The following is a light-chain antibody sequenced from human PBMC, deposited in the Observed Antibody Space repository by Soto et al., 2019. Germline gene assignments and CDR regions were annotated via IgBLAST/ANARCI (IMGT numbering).Light chain of an antibody. Sequence: QSALTQPASVSGSPGQSITISCTGTSSDVGGYNFVSWYQQYPGKAPKLMIYEVSNRPSGVSSRFSGSKSGNTASLTISGLQAQDEADYYCSSYTSISTLGVFGTGTKVTVL. J-gene: IGLJ1*01. CDR1: SSDVGGYNF. CDR3: SSYTSISTLGV. V-gene: IGLV2-14*01. CDR2: EVS.